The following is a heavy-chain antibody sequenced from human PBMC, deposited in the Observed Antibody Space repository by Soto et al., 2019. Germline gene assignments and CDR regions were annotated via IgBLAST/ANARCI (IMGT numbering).Heavy chain of an antibody. Sequence: SLRLSCAASGFTFSSYAMSWVRQAPGKGLEWVSAISGSGGSTYYADSVKGRFTISRDNSKNTLYLQMNGLRAEDTAVYYCAKGEAGYYYYGMDVWGQGTTVTVSS. D-gene: IGHD6-19*01. CDR1: GFTFSSYA. CDR2: ISGSGGST. J-gene: IGHJ6*02. CDR3: AKGEAGYYYYGMDV. V-gene: IGHV3-23*01.